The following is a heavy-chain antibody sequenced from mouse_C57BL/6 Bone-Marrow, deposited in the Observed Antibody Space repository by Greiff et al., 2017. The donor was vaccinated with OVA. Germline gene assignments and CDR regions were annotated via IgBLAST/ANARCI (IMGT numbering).Heavy chain of an antibody. CDR2: INPSSGYT. CDR3: ARGGDGYYLDY. V-gene: IGHV1-7*01. Sequence: VQLQQSGAELAKPGASVKLSCKASGYTFTSYWMHWVKQRPGQGLEWIGYINPSSGYTKYNQKFKDKATLTVDKSSSTAYMQLSSLTSEDSAVYYCARGGDGYYLDYWGQGTTLTVSS. CDR1: GYTFTSYW. J-gene: IGHJ2*01. D-gene: IGHD2-3*01.